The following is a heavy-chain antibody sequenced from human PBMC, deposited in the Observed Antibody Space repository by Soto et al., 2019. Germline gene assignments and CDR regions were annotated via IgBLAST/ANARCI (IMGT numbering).Heavy chain of an antibody. CDR1: GFTFSNYG. D-gene: IGHD3-3*01. V-gene: IGHV3-33*01. CDR3: ARDLSYLEWNYYGMDV. J-gene: IGHJ6*02. Sequence: QVQLVESGGGVVQPGRSLRLSCAASGFTFSNYGMHWVRQAPGKGLEWVAVIWYDGNNKYYADSVKGRFTISRDNSKNTLYLEMNNLRAEDTAVYYCARDLSYLEWNYYGMDVWGQGTTVTVSS. CDR2: IWYDGNNK.